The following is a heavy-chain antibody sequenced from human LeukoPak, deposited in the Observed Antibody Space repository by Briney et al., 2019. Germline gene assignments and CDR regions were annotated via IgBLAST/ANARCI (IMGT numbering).Heavy chain of an antibody. CDR3: ASPNYGGNSVP. CDR1: GFTFSSYW. D-gene: IGHD4-23*01. V-gene: IGHV3-7*01. J-gene: IGHJ5*02. CDR2: IKQDGSEK. Sequence: PGGSLRLSCAASGFTFSSYWMSWVRQAPGKGLEWVANIKQDGSEKYYVDSVKGRFTISRDNAKNSLYLQMNSLRAEDTSVYYCASPNYGGNSVPWGQGTLVTVSS.